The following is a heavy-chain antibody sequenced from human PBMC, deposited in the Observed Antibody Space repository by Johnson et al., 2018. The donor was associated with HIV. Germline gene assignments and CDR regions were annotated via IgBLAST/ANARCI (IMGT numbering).Heavy chain of an antibody. CDR3: ARGGARSSGYYSAFDI. V-gene: IGHV3-30-3*01. J-gene: IGHJ3*02. Sequence: VQLVESGGGVVQPGRSLRLSCAASGFTFSSYAMHWVRQAPGKGLEWVAVISYDGSNKYYADSVTGRFTISRDNSKNTLYLQMNSLRAEDTAVYYCARGGARSSGYYSAFDIWGQGTMVTVSS. CDR2: ISYDGSNK. D-gene: IGHD3-22*01. CDR1: GFTFSSYA.